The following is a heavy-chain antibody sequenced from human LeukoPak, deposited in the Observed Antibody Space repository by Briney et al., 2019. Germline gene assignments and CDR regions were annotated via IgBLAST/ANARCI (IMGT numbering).Heavy chain of an antibody. CDR3: ARAPLRHGNWFDP. CDR1: GGSISSGGYY. CDR2: IYTSGST. Sequence: SQTLSLTCTVSGGSISSGGYYWSWIRQPARKGLEWIGRIYTSGSTNYNPSLKSRVTISVDTSKNQFSLKLSSVTAADTAVYYCARAPLRHGNWFDPWGQGTLVTVSS. J-gene: IGHJ5*02. V-gene: IGHV4-61*02.